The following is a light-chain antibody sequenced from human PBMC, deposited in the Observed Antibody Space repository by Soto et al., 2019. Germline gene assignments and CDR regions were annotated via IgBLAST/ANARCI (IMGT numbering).Light chain of an antibody. CDR2: HVS. J-gene: IGLJ3*02. CDR3: SSYAGDSIYIL. V-gene: IGLV2-11*01. CDR1: SRDVGGYHF. Sequence: QSALTQPRSVSGSPGQSVSISCTGTSRDVGGYHFVSWYQHHPDRAPKVIIYHVSERPSGVPDRFSGSKSGDTASLTISGLQAEDEADYYCSSYAGDSIYILFGGGTQLTVL.